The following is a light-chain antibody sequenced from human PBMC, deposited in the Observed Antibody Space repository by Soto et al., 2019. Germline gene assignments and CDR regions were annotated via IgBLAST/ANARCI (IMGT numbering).Light chain of an antibody. J-gene: IGLJ1*01. CDR2: EVS. Sequence: QSVLTQPASVSGSPGQSITISCTGTSSDVGGYNYVSWYQQHPGKAPKLMIYEVSNRPSGVSNRFSGSKSGNTASLTISGPQAEDEADYYCSSYTSSSTLGVFGTGTKVTAL. V-gene: IGLV2-14*01. CDR3: SSYTSSSTLGV. CDR1: SSDVGGYNY.